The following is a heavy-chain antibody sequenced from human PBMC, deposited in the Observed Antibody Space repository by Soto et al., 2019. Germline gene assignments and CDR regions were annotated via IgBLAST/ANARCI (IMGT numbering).Heavy chain of an antibody. J-gene: IGHJ4*02. CDR1: GFTLSSYA. CDR2: ISYEGSSK. V-gene: IGHV3-30-3*01. Sequence: QVQLVESGGVVVQPGMSLRLACAASGFTLSSYAMHWARQAPGKWLEWVAVISYEGSSKYYSDSVKGRLTISRDNSMSTLYLQMDILRAEDTAVYYCAKQTVIPGSVGEYHCDYWGQGTRVTVSS. D-gene: IGHD3-16*01. CDR3: AKQTVIPGSVGEYHCDY.